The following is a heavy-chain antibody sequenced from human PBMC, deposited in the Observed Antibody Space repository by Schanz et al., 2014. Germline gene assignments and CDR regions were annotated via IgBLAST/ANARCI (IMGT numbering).Heavy chain of an antibody. D-gene: IGHD3-16*01. J-gene: IGHJ4*02. Sequence: QVQMVQSGAEVKKPGASVKVSCEASGYTFTSYYIHWFRQATGQGLEWMGWMNSKTGNTGYAQRFQGRVTMTRNTSITTAYLELSNLRSGDTAVYYCTKGRTFTRWGQGTLVTVSS. CDR2: MNSKTGNT. CDR1: GYTFTSYY. CDR3: TKGRTFTR. V-gene: IGHV1-8*02.